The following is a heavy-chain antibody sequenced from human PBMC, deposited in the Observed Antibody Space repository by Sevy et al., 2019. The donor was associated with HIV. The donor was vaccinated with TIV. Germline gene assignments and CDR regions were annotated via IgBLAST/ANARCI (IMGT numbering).Heavy chain of an antibody. CDR1: GGSMRNFY. V-gene: IGHV4-59*13. CDR3: AGSGFLEWAGSTRGPRNWFDP. J-gene: IGHJ5*02. CDR2: IYYSGST. D-gene: IGHD3-3*01. Sequence: SETLSLTCSVSGGSMRNFYWSWIRQPPGKGLEWIGNIYYSGSTNYNPSLKSRVTMSVDTSKKQFSLKLSSVTAADTAVYYCAGSGFLEWAGSTRGPRNWFDPWGQGTLVTVSS.